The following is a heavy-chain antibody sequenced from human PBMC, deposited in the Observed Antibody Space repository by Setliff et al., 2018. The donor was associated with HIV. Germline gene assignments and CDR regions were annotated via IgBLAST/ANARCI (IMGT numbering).Heavy chain of an antibody. J-gene: IGHJ6*03. Sequence: PSETLSLTCAVYGGSFSGYYWSWIRQPPGKGMEWIGEINHSGSTNYNPSLKSRVTISLDKSNNQISLNLSSATAAATAVYYCARAYCSRTTCYDDYYYMDVWGKGSTVTVSS. CDR3: ARAYCSRTTCYDDYYYMDV. CDR1: GGSFSGYY. D-gene: IGHD2-2*01. V-gene: IGHV4-34*01. CDR2: INHSGST.